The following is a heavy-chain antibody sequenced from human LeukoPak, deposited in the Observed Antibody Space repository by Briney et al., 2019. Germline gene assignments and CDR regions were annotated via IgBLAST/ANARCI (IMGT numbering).Heavy chain of an antibody. CDR3: ARARHGYIYGYRPNELGHFFDY. J-gene: IGHJ4*02. CDR1: GGSISSSSYY. V-gene: IGHV4-39*07. CDR2: IYYSGST. Sequence: SETLSLTCTVSGGSISSSSYYWGWIRQTPGKGLEWIGSIYYSGSTYYKSSLKSRVTISLDTSKNQFSLKLSSVTAADTAVYYCARARHGYIYGYRPNELGHFFDYWGQGTLVTVSS. D-gene: IGHD5-18*01.